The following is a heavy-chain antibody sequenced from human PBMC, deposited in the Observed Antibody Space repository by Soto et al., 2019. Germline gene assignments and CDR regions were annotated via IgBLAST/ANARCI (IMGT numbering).Heavy chain of an antibody. CDR3: ARALISSYWPFDF. J-gene: IGHJ3*01. V-gene: IGHV3-9*01. D-gene: IGHD6-13*01. Sequence: EVQLVESGGGLVQPGRSLRLSCAASGFTFDDYAIHWVRQVPGKGLEWVSGIGWSSYIIGYVDSVKGRFTVSRDNAKNSLYLQMNSLRVEDTALYYCARALISSYWPFDFWGQGIMVTVSS. CDR1: GFTFDDYA. CDR2: IGWSSYII.